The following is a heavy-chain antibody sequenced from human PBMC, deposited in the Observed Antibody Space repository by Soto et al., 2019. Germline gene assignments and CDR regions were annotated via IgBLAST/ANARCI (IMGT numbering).Heavy chain of an antibody. CDR2: IGTTGDT. CDR1: GFTFRNYD. Sequence: EVQLVESGGGLKQPGESLRLSCAASGFTFRNYDMHWVRQVTGKGLEWVSGIGTTGDTYYPGSVKGRFTISRENAKNSMYLQMSSLRPEDTAVYFCARVRGQQFVDWYFDLWGRGTLLTVSS. J-gene: IGHJ2*01. D-gene: IGHD6-13*01. V-gene: IGHV3-13*01. CDR3: ARVRGQQFVDWYFDL.